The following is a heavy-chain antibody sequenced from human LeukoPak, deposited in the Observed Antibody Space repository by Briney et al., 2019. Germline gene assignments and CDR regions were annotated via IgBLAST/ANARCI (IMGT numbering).Heavy chain of an antibody. D-gene: IGHD4-17*01. CDR3: ARDGMTTVTILHY. CDR2: ISSSSSYI. CDR1: GFTFSSYS. Sequence: GGSPRLSCAASGFTFSSYSMNWVRQAPGKGLEWVSSISSSSSYIYYADSVKGRFTISRDNAKNSLYLQMNSLRAEDTAVYYCARDGMTTVTILHYWGQGTLVTVSS. V-gene: IGHV3-21*01. J-gene: IGHJ4*02.